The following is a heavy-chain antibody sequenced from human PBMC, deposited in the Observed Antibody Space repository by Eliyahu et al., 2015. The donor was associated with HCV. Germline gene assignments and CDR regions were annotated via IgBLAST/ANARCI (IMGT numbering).Heavy chain of an antibody. Sequence: YMSWVRQAPGKGLEWVSVIYSGGSTYYADSVKGRFTISRDNSKNTLYLQMNSLRAEDTAVYYCAREGVGATMSSLDYWGQGTLVTVSS. CDR2: IYSGGST. D-gene: IGHD1-26*01. J-gene: IGHJ4*02. V-gene: IGHV3-53*05. CDR3: AREGVGATMSSLDY. CDR1: Y.